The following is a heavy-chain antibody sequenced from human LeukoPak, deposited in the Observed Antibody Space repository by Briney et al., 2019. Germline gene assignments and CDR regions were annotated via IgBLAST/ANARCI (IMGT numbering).Heavy chain of an antibody. CDR3: AREGGYCSGGSCYSWAGGVHAFDI. V-gene: IGHV1-69*05. J-gene: IGHJ3*02. CDR1: GGTFSSYA. CDR2: IIPIFGTA. Sequence: GASVKVSCKASGGTFSSYAISWVRQAPGQGLEWMGRIIPIFGTANYAQRFQGRVTITTDESTSTAYMELSSLRPEDTAVYYCAREGGYCSGGSCYSWAGGVHAFDIWGQGTMVTVS. D-gene: IGHD2-15*01.